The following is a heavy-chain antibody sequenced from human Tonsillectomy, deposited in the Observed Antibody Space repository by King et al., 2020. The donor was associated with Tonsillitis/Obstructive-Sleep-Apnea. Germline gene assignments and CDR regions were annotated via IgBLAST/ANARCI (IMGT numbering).Heavy chain of an antibody. CDR3: ARVRGDLQNLDY. CDR2: IRYDGSIK. V-gene: IGHV3-33*01. D-gene: IGHD5-24*01. CDR1: EFTFSNYD. J-gene: IGHJ4*02. Sequence: VQLVESGGGVVQPGRSLRLSCTASEFTFSNYDMHWVRQAPGKGLEWVAVIRYDGSIKYDADSVKGRFTISSDNSKNTVYMQMSSLRAEDTAVYYCARVRGDLQNLDYWGQGTLVTVSS.